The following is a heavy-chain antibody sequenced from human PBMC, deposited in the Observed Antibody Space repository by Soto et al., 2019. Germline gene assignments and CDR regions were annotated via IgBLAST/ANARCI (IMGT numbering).Heavy chain of an antibody. CDR1: GGSISTGGYS. J-gene: IGHJ6*02. CDR2: IYHSGST. V-gene: IGHV4-30-2*01. Sequence: SETLSLTCDVSGGSISTGGYSWNWIRQPPGKGLEWVGYIYHSGSTYDNPSLKSRVTMSVNRSKNQFSLNLTSVTAADTAVYFCARGHYRYAMDVWGQGTLVTVSS. CDR3: ARGHYRYAMDV.